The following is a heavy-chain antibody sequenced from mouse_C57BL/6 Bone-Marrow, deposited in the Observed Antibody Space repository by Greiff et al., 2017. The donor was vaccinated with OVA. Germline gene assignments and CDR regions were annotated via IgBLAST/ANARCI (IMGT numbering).Heavy chain of an antibody. CDR1: GYTFTDYY. V-gene: IGHV1-75*01. J-gene: IGHJ2*01. Sequence: QVQLKESGPELVKPGASVKISCKASGYTFTDYYINWVKQRPGQGLEWIGWIFPGSGSTYYNEKFKGKATLTVDKSSSTAYMLLSSLTSEDSAVYFCARRVDSNYGFDYWGQGTTLTVSS. D-gene: IGHD2-5*01. CDR3: ARRVDSNYGFDY. CDR2: IFPGSGST.